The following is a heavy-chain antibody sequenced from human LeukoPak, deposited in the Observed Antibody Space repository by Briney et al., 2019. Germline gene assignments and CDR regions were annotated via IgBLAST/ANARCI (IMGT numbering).Heavy chain of an antibody. J-gene: IGHJ4*02. CDR1: GFTFSSYA. D-gene: IGHD3-22*01. CDR3: ARGLVVSDY. CDR2: ISSNGGST. Sequence: GGSLRLSCAASGFTFSSYAMHWVRQAPGKGLEYVSAISSNGGSTYYANSVKGRFTISRDNSKNTLYLQMGSLRAEDMAVYYCARGLVVSDYWGQGTLVTVSS. V-gene: IGHV3-64*01.